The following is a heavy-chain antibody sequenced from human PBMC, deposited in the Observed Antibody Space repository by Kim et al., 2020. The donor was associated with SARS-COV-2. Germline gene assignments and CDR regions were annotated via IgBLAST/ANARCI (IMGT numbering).Heavy chain of an antibody. CDR3: ARDQDSSSWYSDAFDF. J-gene: IGHJ3*01. CDR2: IYYSGST. Sequence: SETLSLTCTVSGGSISSYYWSWIRQPPGKGLEWIGYIYYSGSTNYNPSLKSRVTISVDTSKNQFSLQLSSVTAADTAVYYCARDQDSSSWYSDAFDFWGQGTMVTVSS. CDR1: GGSISSYY. V-gene: IGHV4-59*01. D-gene: IGHD6-13*01.